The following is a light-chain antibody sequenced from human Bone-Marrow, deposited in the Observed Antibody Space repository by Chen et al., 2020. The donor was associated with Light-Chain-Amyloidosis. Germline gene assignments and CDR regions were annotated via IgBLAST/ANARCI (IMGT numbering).Light chain of an antibody. CDR3: QSADSSGTYEVI. J-gene: IGLJ2*01. V-gene: IGLV3-25*03. Sequence: SYELTQPPSVSVSPGQTARITCSGDDLPTKYAYWYQQKPGQAPVLVIHRDTERPSGISERFSGYSSGTKATLTISGVQAEDEADYDCQSADSSGTYEVIFGGGTKLTVL. CDR1: DLPTKY. CDR2: RDT.